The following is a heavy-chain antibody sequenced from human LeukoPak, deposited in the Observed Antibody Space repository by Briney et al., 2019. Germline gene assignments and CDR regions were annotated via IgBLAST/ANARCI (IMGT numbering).Heavy chain of an antibody. V-gene: IGHV3-74*01. D-gene: IGHD2/OR15-2a*01. CDR2: INTDGSTT. CDR3: ARSRGGFYHY. Sequence: GGSLTLSCAASGFTFSNDWMHWVRQAPGKGLVWVSRINTDGSTTTYADSVKGRFTISRDNAKNTLYLQMNSLRVEDTAVYYCARSRGGFYHYWGQGPLVTVSS. CDR1: GFTFSNDW. J-gene: IGHJ4*02.